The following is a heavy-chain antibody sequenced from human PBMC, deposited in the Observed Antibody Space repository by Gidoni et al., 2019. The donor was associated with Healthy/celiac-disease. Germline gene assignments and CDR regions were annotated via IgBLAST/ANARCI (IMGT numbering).Heavy chain of an antibody. V-gene: IGHV4-34*01. D-gene: IGHD3-22*01. CDR3: AMIRSSDAFDI. CDR2: INHSGST. Sequence: QVQLQQWGAGLLKPSETLSLTCAVYGRSFSGYYWSWIRQPPGKGLEWIGEINHSGSTNYNPSLKSRVTISVDTSKNQFSLKLSSVTAADTAVYYCAMIRSSDAFDIWGQGTMVTVSS. CDR1: GRSFSGYY. J-gene: IGHJ3*02.